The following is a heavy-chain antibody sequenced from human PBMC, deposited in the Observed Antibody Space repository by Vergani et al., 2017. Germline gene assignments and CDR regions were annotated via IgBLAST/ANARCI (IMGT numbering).Heavy chain of an antibody. CDR1: GFSFSSYT. D-gene: IGHD2-2*02. CDR2: ISSSSDTI. J-gene: IGHJ6*03. CDR3: ARDQVPAAIRLNVGNYMDV. V-gene: IGHV3-48*01. Sequence: EVHLVESGGVVVQPGGSLRLSCAASGFSFSSYTMNWVRQAPGKGLEWVSYISSSSDTIYYADSVKGRFTISRDNVKNTLYLQMSSLRAEDTAVYYCARDQVPAAIRLNVGNYMDVWGKGTTVIVSS.